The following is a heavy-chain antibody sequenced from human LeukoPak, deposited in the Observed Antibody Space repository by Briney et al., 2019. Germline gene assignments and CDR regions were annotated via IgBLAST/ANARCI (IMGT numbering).Heavy chain of an antibody. CDR3: ARLGPRTGEPDY. Sequence: GASVKVSCKASGGTFSSYAISWVRQAPGQGLEWMGRINPNSGGTNYAQKFQGRVTMTRDTSISTAYMGLSRLRSDDTAVYYCARLGPRTGEPDYWGQGTLVTVSS. CDR2: INPNSGGT. J-gene: IGHJ4*02. V-gene: IGHV1-2*06. D-gene: IGHD1-1*01. CDR1: GGTFSSYA.